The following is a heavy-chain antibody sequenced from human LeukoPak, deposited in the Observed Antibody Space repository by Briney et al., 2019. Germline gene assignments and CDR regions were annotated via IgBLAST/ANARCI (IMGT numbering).Heavy chain of an antibody. CDR2: IYPGDSDT. J-gene: IGHJ3*02. D-gene: IGHD3-22*01. Sequence: GESLKISCKGSGYSFTSYWIGWVRQMPGKGLEWMGIIYPGDSDTRYSPSFQGQVTISADKSISTAYLQWSSLKASDTAMYYCAGRGYYDSSGYYYYTWDAFDIRGQGTMVTVSS. CDR3: AGRGYYDSSGYYYYTWDAFDI. CDR1: GYSFTSYW. V-gene: IGHV5-51*01.